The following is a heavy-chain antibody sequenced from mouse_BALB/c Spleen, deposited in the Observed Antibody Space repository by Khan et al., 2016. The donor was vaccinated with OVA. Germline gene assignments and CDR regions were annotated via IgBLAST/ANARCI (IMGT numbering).Heavy chain of an antibody. CDR2: IYPGDGDT. CDR3: ARSGYDYFAY. CDR1: GYAFSNYW. D-gene: IGHD2-14*01. Sequence: VELVESGAELVRPGSSVKISCKASGYAFSNYWMNWVKQRPGQGLEWIGQIYPGDGDTSFNGKFRGKATLTADTSSSTAYMQLSSLTSEDSAVYFCARSGYDYFAYWGQGTLVTVSA. J-gene: IGHJ3*01. V-gene: IGHV1-80*01.